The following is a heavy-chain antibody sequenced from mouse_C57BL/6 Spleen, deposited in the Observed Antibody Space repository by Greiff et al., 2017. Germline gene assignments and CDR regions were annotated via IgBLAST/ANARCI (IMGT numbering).Heavy chain of an antibody. D-gene: IGHD2-3*01. CDR2: IDPETGGT. CDR1: GYTFTDYE. V-gene: IGHV1-15*01. J-gene: IGHJ3*01. CDR3: TRYDGYYTWFAY. Sequence: QVQLQQSGAELVRPGASVTLSCKASGYTFTDYEMHWVKQTPVHGLEWIGAIDPETGGTAYNQKFKGKAILTADKSSSPAYMELRSLTSEDSAVYDCTRYDGYYTWFAYWGQGTLVTVSA.